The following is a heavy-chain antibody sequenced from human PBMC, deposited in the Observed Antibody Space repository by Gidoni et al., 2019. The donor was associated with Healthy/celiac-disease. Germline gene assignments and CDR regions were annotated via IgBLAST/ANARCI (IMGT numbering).Heavy chain of an antibody. CDR1: GGSISSGGYY. D-gene: IGHD5-12*01. J-gene: IGHJ4*02. Sequence: QVQLQESGPGLVKPSQPLSLPCTVSGGSISSGGYYWSWIRQHPGKGLEWIGYIYYSGSTYYNPSLKSRVTISVDTSKNQFSLKLSSVTAADTAVYYCARGSYSGYDNGGDYWGQGTLVTVSS. CDR2: IYYSGST. V-gene: IGHV4-31*03. CDR3: ARGSYSGYDNGGDY.